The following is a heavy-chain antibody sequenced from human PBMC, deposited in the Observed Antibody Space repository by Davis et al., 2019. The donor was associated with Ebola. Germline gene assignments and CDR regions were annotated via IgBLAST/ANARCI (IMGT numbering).Heavy chain of an antibody. CDR3: ARDRFSSNWGDYFNS. V-gene: IGHV3-21*01. Sequence: GESLKISCAASGFTFRTYSMTWVRQAPGRGLEWVSSILVSGTYIYYADSVKGRFTISSDDAKNSLYLQMDSLRGEDTAVYYCARDRFSSNWGDYFNSWGQGTLVTVSS. CDR2: ILVSGTYI. D-gene: IGHD6-13*01. J-gene: IGHJ4*02. CDR1: GFTFRTYS.